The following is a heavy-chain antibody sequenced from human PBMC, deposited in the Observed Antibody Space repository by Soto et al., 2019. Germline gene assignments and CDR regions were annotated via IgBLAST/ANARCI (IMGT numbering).Heavy chain of an antibody. CDR2: INSDGSST. J-gene: IGHJ4*02. V-gene: IGHV3-74*01. Sequence: EVHLVESGGGLVQPGGSLRLSCAASGFTCSSYWMHWVRQAPGKGLVWVSRINSDGSSTSYADSVKGRFTISRDNAKNTLYLQMTSLRAEDTAVYYCARDSRTRGSDCPFDYWGQGTLVTVSS. CDR1: GFTCSSYW. D-gene: IGHD1-26*01. CDR3: ARDSRTRGSDCPFDY.